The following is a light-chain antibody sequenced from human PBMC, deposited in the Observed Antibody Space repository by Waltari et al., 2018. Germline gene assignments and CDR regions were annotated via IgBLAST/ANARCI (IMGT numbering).Light chain of an antibody. V-gene: IGKV4-1*01. CDR2: WAS. Sequence: DIMLTQAPDSLAVSLGERATLTRESRQRVLYPSNNKNCLPWDQQKPGQPPKLLISWASTRESGVPDRFSGSGSGTDFTLTISSLQAEDVAVYFCQQHFTIPLTFGGGTRVEIK. J-gene: IGKJ4*01. CDR3: QQHFTIPLT. CDR1: QRVLYPSNNKNC.